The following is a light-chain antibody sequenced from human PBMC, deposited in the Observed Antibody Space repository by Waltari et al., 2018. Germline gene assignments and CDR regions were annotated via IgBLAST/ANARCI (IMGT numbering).Light chain of an antibody. Sequence: DIQMTQSRSSLFASVGDRVIITCRASQSIFNYLNLYQHKPGKAPNLLIYAASNLQSGVPSRFSGSGSGTHFTLTISSLQPEDFATYYCQQSYGAPYTFGQGTKLEI. CDR1: QSIFNY. V-gene: IGKV1-39*01. J-gene: IGKJ2*01. CDR3: QQSYGAPYT. CDR2: AAS.